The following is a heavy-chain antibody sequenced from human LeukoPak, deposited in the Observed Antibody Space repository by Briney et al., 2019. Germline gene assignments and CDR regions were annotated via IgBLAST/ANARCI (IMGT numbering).Heavy chain of an antibody. CDR1: GGSFSGYY. J-gene: IGHJ5*02. CDR3: ARRRPFRITMVRGVSNWFDP. Sequence: SETLSLTCAVYGGSFSGYYWSWIRQPPGKGPEWIGEINHSGSTNYNPSLKSRVTISVDTPKNQFSLKLSSVTAADTAVYYCARRRPFRITMVRGVSNWFDPWGQGTLVTVSS. D-gene: IGHD3-10*01. V-gene: IGHV4-34*01. CDR2: INHSGST.